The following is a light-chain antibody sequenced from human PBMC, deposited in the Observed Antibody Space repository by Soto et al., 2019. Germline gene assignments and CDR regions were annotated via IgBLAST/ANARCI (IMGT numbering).Light chain of an antibody. V-gene: IGKV3-11*01. CDR1: QSISGN. Sequence: EVVLTQSPGTLSLSPGERVTLSCRASQSISGNCLAWYQQKPGQAPRLLIYDASNRATGIPARFSGSGSGTDFTLTISSLEPEDFAGYYCQQRSNGPPWTFGQGTKVDIK. CDR2: DAS. CDR3: QQRSNGPPWT. J-gene: IGKJ1*01.